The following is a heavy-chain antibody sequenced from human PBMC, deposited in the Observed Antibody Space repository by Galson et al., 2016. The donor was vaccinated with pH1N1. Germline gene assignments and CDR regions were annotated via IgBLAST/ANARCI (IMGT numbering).Heavy chain of an antibody. Sequence: SVKVSCKASGYTFTSYGISWVRQAPGQGLEWMGWISAYNGNTNYDQKLQGRVTMTTDTSTSTAYMELRSLRSDDAAVYYCARNALIELASPSGMDVWGQGTTVAVSS. CDR3: ARNALIELASPSGMDV. D-gene: IGHD5-24*01. J-gene: IGHJ6*02. CDR2: ISAYNGNT. V-gene: IGHV1-18*01. CDR1: GYTFTSYG.